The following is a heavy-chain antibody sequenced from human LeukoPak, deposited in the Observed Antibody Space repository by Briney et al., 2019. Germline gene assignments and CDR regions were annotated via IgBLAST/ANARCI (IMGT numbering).Heavy chain of an antibody. V-gene: IGHV3-7*01. J-gene: IGHJ4*02. CDR2: IKQDGSEK. CDR1: GFTFSSYW. CDR3: ARDSITIFGVVITPFDY. D-gene: IGHD3-3*01. Sequence: GGSLRLSCAAFGFTFSSYWMSWVRQAPGKGLEWVANIKQDGSEKYYVDSVKGRFTISRDNAKNSLYLQMNSLRAEDTAVYYCARDSITIFGVVITPFDYWGQGTLVTVSS.